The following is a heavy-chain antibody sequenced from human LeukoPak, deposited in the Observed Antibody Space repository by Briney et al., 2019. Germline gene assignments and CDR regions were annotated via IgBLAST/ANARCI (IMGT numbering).Heavy chain of an antibody. V-gene: IGHV3-74*01. CDR3: ARDGWEGDGYNHFDY. D-gene: IGHD5-24*01. J-gene: IGHJ4*02. CDR1: GFTFSSYW. Sequence: PGGSLRLSCAASGFTFSSYWMHWVRQAPGKGLVWVSRINSDGSSTSYADSVKGRFTISRDNAKNTLYLQMNSLRAEDTAVYYCARDGWEGDGYNHFDYWGQGTLVTVSS. CDR2: INSDGSST.